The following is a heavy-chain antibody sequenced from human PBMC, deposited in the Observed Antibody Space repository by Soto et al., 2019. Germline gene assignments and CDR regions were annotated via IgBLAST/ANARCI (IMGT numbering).Heavy chain of an antibody. CDR2: IRPDGSET. D-gene: IGHD4-4*01. Sequence: EVQLVQSGGGLVQPGGSLRLSCVGSGFTFTDFYMNWVRQAPGKGLEWVANIRPDGSETNYVESVKGRFTTSRDNAKNPMFLQMNILKADTAAVYYCAGWRGHDYNYWGQGTLVTVSS. V-gene: IGHV3-7*03. CDR1: GFTFTDFY. CDR3: AGWRGHDYNY. J-gene: IGHJ4*02.